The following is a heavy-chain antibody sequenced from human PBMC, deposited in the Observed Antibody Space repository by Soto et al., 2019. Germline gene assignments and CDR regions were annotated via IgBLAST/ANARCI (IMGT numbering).Heavy chain of an antibody. J-gene: IGHJ6*02. CDR1: GFSLSTIGVG. D-gene: IGHD2-21*02. V-gene: IGHV2-5*02. Sequence: QITLKESGPPLVKPTQTLTLTCTFSGFSLSTIGVGVGWIRQPPGKALEWLALIYWDDDKRYSPSLKSRLTVTKDTSKNQVVLTMTNMDPVDTATYYCVQSRCGGDCLQSYSSHSYYGLDVWDQGTTVTVSS. CDR2: IYWDDDK. CDR3: VQSRCGGDCLQSYSSHSYYGLDV.